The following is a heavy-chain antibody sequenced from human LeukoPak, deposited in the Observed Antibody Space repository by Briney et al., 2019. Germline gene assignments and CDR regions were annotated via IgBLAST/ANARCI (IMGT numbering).Heavy chain of an antibody. Sequence: ASVKVSCKASGYTFTSYGISWVRQAPGQGLEWMGWISAYNGNTNYAQKLQGRVTMTTDTSTSTAYMELRSLRSDDTAVYYCVRGRITYYYDSSGFTWVDYWGQGTLVTVSS. V-gene: IGHV1-18*01. J-gene: IGHJ4*02. D-gene: IGHD3-22*01. CDR2: ISAYNGNT. CDR3: VRGRITYYYDSSGFTWVDY. CDR1: GYTFTSYG.